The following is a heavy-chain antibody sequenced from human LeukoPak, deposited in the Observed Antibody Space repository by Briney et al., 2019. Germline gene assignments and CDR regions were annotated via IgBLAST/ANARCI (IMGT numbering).Heavy chain of an antibody. CDR2: ISYDGSNK. Sequence: PGRSLRLSCAASGFTFSNYGMHWVRQAPGKGLEWVAVISYDGSNKYYADSVKGRFTISRDNSKNTLYLQMNSLRAEDTAVYYCAKDSPDCSGGSCYPGYFDYWGQGTLVTVSS. CDR1: GFTFSNYG. J-gene: IGHJ4*02. CDR3: AKDSPDCSGGSCYPGYFDY. V-gene: IGHV3-30*18. D-gene: IGHD2-15*01.